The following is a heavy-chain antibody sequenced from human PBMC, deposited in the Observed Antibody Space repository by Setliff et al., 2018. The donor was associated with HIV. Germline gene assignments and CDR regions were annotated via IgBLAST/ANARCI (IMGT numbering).Heavy chain of an antibody. J-gene: IGHJ3*02. CDR3: ARVFPPIRGAPFGTPPGVFDI. V-gene: IGHV4-61*02. CDR1: GDFISSGNFH. D-gene: IGHD2-15*01. CDR2: IYTRGSV. Sequence: SETLSLTCTVSGDFISSGNFHWNWIRQPAGKGPEWIGLIYTRGSVSYNPSLMSRVSIPLATSKNQLYLKLKPVTAAVTGVYYCARVFPPIRGAPFGTPPGVFDIWGQGTMVTVSS.